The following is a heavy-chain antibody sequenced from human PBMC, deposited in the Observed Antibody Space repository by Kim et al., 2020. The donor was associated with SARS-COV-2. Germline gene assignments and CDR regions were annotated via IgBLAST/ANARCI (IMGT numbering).Heavy chain of an antibody. CDR3: IRVKDGGAFDV. Sequence: GGSLRLSCVAFGFMFSDHYMDWVRQTPEKRLERVGRTRTKPKSYTTDFAASVKGRFTISRDNSRRSMYLQLHSLKIEDTAVYYCIRVKDGGAFDVWGQGTVVTVSS. CDR2: TRTKPKSYTT. D-gene: IGHD4-17*01. V-gene: IGHV3-72*01. J-gene: IGHJ3*01. CDR1: GFMFSDHY.